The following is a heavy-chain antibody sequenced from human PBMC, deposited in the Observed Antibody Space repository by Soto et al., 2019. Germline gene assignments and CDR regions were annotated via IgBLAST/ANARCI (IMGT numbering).Heavy chain of an antibody. Sequence: GGSLRLSCAASGFTFISYGMHWVRQAPGKGLEWVAVIWYDGSNKYYADSVKGRFTISRDNSKNTLYLQMNSLRAEDTAVYYCARDGPKLNWNYGFDYWGQGTLVTVSS. V-gene: IGHV3-33*01. CDR1: GFTFISYG. CDR2: IWYDGSNK. D-gene: IGHD1-7*01. J-gene: IGHJ4*02. CDR3: ARDGPKLNWNYGFDY.